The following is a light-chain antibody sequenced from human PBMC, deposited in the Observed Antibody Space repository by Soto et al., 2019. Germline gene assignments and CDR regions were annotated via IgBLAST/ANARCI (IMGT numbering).Light chain of an antibody. CDR1: QSLLHSNGYNY. J-gene: IGKJ2*01. CDR3: MQALQSPPT. CDR2: LGS. V-gene: IGKV2-28*01. Sequence: DIVMTQSPLSLPVTPGEPASISCRSSQSLLHSNGYNYLDWYLQKPGQSPQLLIYLGSSRASGVPDRFSGSGSGTDFTLKISRVEAEDVAVYYCMQALQSPPTFGQGTKLEIK.